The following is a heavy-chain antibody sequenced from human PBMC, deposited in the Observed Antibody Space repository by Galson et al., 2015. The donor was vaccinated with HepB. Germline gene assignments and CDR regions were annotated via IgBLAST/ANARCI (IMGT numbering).Heavy chain of an antibody. D-gene: IGHD3-10*01. CDR1: GFTFSNYW. CDR2: INTDGGSI. CDR3: GRGYYGSGSPPGFEY. J-gene: IGHJ4*02. V-gene: IGHV3-74*01. Sequence: SLRLSCAASGFTFSNYWMHWVRQAPGKGLVWVSRINTDGGSINYADSVKGRFTISRDNAENTLHLQMSSLRTKDTAVYYCGRGYYGSGSPPGFEYWGQGTLVTVSS.